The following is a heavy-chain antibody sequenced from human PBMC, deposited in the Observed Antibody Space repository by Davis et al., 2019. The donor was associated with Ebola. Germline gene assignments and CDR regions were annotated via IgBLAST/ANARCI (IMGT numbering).Heavy chain of an antibody. V-gene: IGHV3-30*03. CDR1: GFTFSSYG. Sequence: PGGSLRLSCAASGFTFSSYGMHWVRQAPGKGLEWVAVISYDGSNKYYADSVKGRFTISRDNSENTLYLQMNSLRPEDMAMYYCARIPHSSNWYYQFDYWGQGTLVTVPS. D-gene: IGHD6-13*01. J-gene: IGHJ4*02. CDR3: ARIPHSSNWYYQFDY. CDR2: ISYDGSNK.